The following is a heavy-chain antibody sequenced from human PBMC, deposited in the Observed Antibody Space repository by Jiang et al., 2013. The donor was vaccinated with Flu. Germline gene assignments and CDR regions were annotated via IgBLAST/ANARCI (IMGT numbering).Heavy chain of an antibody. J-gene: IGHJ4*02. V-gene: IGHV3-23*01. CDR1: GFTFSSYA. CDR3: AKFGSSGYSEGDY. D-gene: IGHD3-22*01. CDR2: IFADAGT. Sequence: VQLLESGGDLVQPGGSLRLSCAASGFTFSSYAMHWVRQAPGKGLEWVSSIFADAGTYYANSLEGRFTISRDNSKDTLYLQMNSLRAEDTAMYYCAKFGSSGYSEGDYWGRGTLVTVSS.